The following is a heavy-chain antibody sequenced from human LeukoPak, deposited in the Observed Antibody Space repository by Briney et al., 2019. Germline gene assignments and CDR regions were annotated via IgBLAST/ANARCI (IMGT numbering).Heavy chain of an antibody. D-gene: IGHD4-17*01. CDR1: VGSVSDVYYY. J-gene: IGHJ2*01. CDR3: ARAPQPTSYGDYGKRYFDL. Sequence: SETLSLTYTASVGSVSDVYYYWNWIRRPPGKGLEWIGYIFHSGSINNNPSLKSRVTISVDTSKNQFSLKLTSVTAADTAVYYCARAPQPTSYGDYGKRYFDLWGRGTLVTVSS. V-gene: IGHV4-61*01. CDR2: IFHSGSI.